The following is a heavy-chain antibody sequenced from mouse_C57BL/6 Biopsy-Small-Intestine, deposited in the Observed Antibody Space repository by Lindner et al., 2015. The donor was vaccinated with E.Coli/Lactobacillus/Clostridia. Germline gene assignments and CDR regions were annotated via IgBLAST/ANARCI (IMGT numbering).Heavy chain of an antibody. V-gene: IGHV1-4*01. D-gene: IGHD1-1*02. J-gene: IGHJ4*01. CDR2: INAANGYT. Sequence: SVKVSCKASGYTFTTSPMHWMRQAPGQRLEWMGYINAANGYTKYSENFQGRVTITRDTAASTAYMELRSLRSEDTAVYYCAAGGAAGGAAAYCGADCYIVDSWGQGTLVTVSS. CDR1: GYTFTTSP. CDR3: AAGGAAGGAAAYCGADCYIVDS.